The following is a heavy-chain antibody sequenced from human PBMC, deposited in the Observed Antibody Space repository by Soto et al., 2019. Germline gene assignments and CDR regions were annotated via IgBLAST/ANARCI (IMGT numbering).Heavy chain of an antibody. CDR3: ARDRELRFLEWLPKRGYYYYYMDV. D-gene: IGHD3-3*01. CDR1: GFTFSSYW. CDR2: IKQDGSEK. V-gene: IGHV3-7*01. Sequence: GGSLRLSCAASGFTFSSYWMSWVRQAPGKGLEWVANIKQDGSEKYYVDSVKGRFTISRDNAKNSLYLQMNSLRAEDTAVYYCARDRELRFLEWLPKRGYYYYYMDVWGKGTTVTVS. J-gene: IGHJ6*03.